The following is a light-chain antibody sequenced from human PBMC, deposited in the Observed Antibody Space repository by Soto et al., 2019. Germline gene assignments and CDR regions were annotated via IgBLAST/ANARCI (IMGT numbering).Light chain of an antibody. J-gene: IGKJ5*01. CDR1: QSISSY. Sequence: DIQVTESRSALSASVGDRVTITCRASQSISSYLSWYQQKPGKAPKLLINVASTLQSGVPSRFSGSGSGTDFTLAISSLQPEDFAPYDCQQSSSTPQPFG. CDR2: VAS. CDR3: QQSSSTPQP. V-gene: IGKV1-39*01.